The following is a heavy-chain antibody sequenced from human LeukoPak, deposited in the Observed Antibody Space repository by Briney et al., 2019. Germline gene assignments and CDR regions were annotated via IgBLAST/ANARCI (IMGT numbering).Heavy chain of an antibody. V-gene: IGHV1-18*01. D-gene: IGHD3-3*01. CDR1: GYTFTSYG. J-gene: IGHJ5*02. CDR3: ARGTAGGYYDFWSGYYTEAWFDP. CDR2: ISAYNGNT. Sequence: ASVKVSCKASGYTFTSYGISWVRQAPGQGLEWMGWISAYNGNTNYAQKLQGRVTMTTDTSTSTAYMELWSLRSDDTAVYYCARGTAGGYYDFWSGYYTEAWFDPWGQGTLVTVSS.